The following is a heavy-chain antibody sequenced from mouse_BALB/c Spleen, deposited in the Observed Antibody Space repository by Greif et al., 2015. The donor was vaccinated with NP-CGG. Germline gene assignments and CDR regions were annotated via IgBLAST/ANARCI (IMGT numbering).Heavy chain of an antibody. CDR3: ARSTMITTWYFDV. CDR1: GYTFTSYW. Sequence: VKVVESGAELAKPGASVKMSCKASGYTFTSYWMHWVKQRPGQGLEWIGYINPSTGYTEYNQKFKDKATLTADKSSSTAYMQLSSLTSEDSAVYYCARSTMITTWYFDVWGAGTTVTVSS. V-gene: IGHV1-7*01. D-gene: IGHD2-4*01. CDR2: INPSTGYT. J-gene: IGHJ1*01.